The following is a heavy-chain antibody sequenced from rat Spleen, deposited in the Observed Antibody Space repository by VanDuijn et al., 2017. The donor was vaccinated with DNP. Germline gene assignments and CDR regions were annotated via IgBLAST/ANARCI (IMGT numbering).Heavy chain of an antibody. J-gene: IGHJ3*01. CDR2: ISSDAGTT. D-gene: IGHD1-2*01. CDR1: GVTFSDLD. Sequence: EVQLVESGGGLVQPGRSLKLSCAASGVTFSDLDMAWVRQAPKKGLEWIAFISSDAGTTHYRDSGKGRFTISRDNAKDTQYLQGDSLRSEDTATYYCVRPLGYSSYGCAYWGQGTLVTVSS. V-gene: IGHV5-7*01. CDR3: VRPLGYSSYGCAY.